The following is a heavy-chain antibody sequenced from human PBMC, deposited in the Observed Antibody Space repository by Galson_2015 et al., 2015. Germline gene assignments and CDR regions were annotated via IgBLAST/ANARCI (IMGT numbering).Heavy chain of an antibody. D-gene: IGHD1-26*01. CDR2: IWYDGSKE. CDR1: GFTFSSYG. J-gene: IGHJ4*02. CDR3: AREGSYKGDY. Sequence: SLRLSCAASGFTFSSYGMHWVRQAPGKGLEWVAVIWYDGSKEYHADSVKGRFTISRDNSKNTLYLQMNSLRAEDTAVYYCAREGSYKGDYWGQGTLVTVSS. V-gene: IGHV3-33*01.